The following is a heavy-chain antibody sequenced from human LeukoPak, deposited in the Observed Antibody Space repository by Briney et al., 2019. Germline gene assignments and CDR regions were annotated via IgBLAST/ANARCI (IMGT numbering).Heavy chain of an antibody. CDR2: TRGPGGYI. Sequence: GGSLGLSVAASGFSLISYPWAWVRRPPGWGRKWFSPTRGPGGYIYYADSVKGRFTISRDNSKNTVFLQMNSLRAEDTAVYYCARSAQFYDSGVYQPGNLDFWGQGTLVTVSS. J-gene: IGHJ4*02. D-gene: IGHD3-22*01. CDR1: GFSLISYP. V-gene: IGHV3-23*01. CDR3: ARSAQFYDSGVYQPGNLDF.